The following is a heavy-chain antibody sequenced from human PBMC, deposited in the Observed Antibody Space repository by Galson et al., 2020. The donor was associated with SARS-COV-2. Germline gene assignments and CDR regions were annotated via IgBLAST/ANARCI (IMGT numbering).Heavy chain of an antibody. D-gene: IGHD6-6*01. Sequence: GGSLRLSCAASGFSFSGSAMHWVRQASGKGLEWVGRIRSKANSYATTYAASVKGRFTISRDDSKNTAYLQMNSLKTEDTAVYYCTRVPPYSSSFCDAFDIWGQGTMVTVSS. J-gene: IGHJ3*02. CDR3: TRVPPYSSSFCDAFDI. CDR1: GFSFSGSA. V-gene: IGHV3-73*01. CDR2: IRSKANSYAT.